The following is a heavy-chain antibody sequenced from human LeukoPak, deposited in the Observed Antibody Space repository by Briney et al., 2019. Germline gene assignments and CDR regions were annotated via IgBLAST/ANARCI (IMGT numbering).Heavy chain of an antibody. V-gene: IGHV1-69*13. CDR2: IILIFGST. D-gene: IGHD7-27*01. Sequence: VKVSCKASGGALSGYAVTWVRLAPGQGLEWMGGIILIFGSTNYAPKFEGRLTITADESTNTVYMELSSLRSEDTAVYFCARGFPGPNWGKRYYDHWGQGTLVTVSS. CDR3: ARGFPGPNWGKRYYDH. J-gene: IGHJ4*02. CDR1: GGALSGYA.